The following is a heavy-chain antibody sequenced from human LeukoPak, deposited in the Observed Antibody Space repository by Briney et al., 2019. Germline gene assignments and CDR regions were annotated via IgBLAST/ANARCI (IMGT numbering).Heavy chain of an antibody. D-gene: IGHD2-15*01. J-gene: IGHJ5*02. V-gene: IGHV4-34*01. Sequence: SETLSLTCAVYGGSFSGYYWSWIRQPPGKGLEWIGEINHSGSTNHNPSLKSRVTISVDTSKNQFSLKLSSVTAADTAVYYCARGPYCSGGSCYWFDPWGQGTLVIVSS. CDR2: INHSGST. CDR3: ARGPYCSGGSCYWFDP. CDR1: GGSFSGYY.